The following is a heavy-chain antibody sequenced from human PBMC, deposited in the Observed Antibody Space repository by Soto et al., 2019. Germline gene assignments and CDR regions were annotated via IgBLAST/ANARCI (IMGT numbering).Heavy chain of an antibody. Sequence: ASVKVSCKASGYTFTSYGINWVRQAPGQGLEWMGWISAYNGNTNYAQKLQGRVTMTTDTSTSTAYMELRSLRFDDTAVYYCARDGSPNFWSGYYTGDWFDPWGQGTLVTVSS. CDR3: ARDGSPNFWSGYYTGDWFDP. J-gene: IGHJ5*02. V-gene: IGHV1-18*01. CDR2: ISAYNGNT. CDR1: GYTFTSYG. D-gene: IGHD3-3*01.